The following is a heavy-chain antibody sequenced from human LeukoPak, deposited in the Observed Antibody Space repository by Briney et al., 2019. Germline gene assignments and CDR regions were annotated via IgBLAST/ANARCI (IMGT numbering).Heavy chain of an antibody. V-gene: IGHV3-66*01. J-gene: IGHJ4*02. CDR3: ARVVGPSSYDY. D-gene: IGHD2-2*01. CDR1: GFTVSSNY. CDR2: IYSGGST. Sequence: PGGSLRLSCAASGFTVSSNYMSWVRQAPGKGLEWVSVIYSGGSTYYADSVKDRFTISRDNSKNTLYLQMNSLRAEDTAVYYCARVVGPSSYDYWGQGTLVTVSS.